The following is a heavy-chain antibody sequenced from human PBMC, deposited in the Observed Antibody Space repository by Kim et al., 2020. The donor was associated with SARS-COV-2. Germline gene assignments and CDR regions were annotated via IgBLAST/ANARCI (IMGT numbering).Heavy chain of an antibody. D-gene: IGHD1-26*01. V-gene: IGHV3-74*01. J-gene: IGHJ4*02. CDR3: ARTQLKSGGNAVDY. Sequence: ADSVQGRFTIARENAKTTVYLHMNRLRAEDTAVYYCARTQLKSGGNAVDYWGQGTLVTVSS.